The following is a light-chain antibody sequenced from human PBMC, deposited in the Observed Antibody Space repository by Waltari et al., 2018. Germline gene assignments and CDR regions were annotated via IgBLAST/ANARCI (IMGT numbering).Light chain of an antibody. CDR2: YDS. Sequence: SYVLTQPPSVSVAPGTTARITCGGNNIETTSVHWYQQKPGQAPILVISYDSDRPSGIPERFSGSNSGNTATLTISRVEAADEADYYCQVWDANNDPGVFGTGTEVTVL. CDR1: NIETTS. J-gene: IGLJ1*01. CDR3: QVWDANNDPGV. V-gene: IGLV3-21*04.